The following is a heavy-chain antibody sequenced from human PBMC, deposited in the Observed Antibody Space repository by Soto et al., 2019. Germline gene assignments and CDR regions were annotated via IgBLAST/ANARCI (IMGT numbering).Heavy chain of an antibody. Sequence: SEALSLTCIVSGDSIKTNQCGWIRQPTWKGLEWIAYISNSGTANHKPSLKSRVTISIDMASNQFSLHLNSLAAAETAVYYCARDHIGSLDYWGQGILVTVSS. V-gene: IGHV4-59*01. CDR1: GDSIKTNQ. CDR3: ARDHIGSLDY. CDR2: ISNSGTA. D-gene: IGHD1-26*01. J-gene: IGHJ4*02.